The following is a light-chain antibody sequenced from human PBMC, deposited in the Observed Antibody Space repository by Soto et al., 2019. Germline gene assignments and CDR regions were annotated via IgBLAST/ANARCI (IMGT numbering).Light chain of an antibody. V-gene: IGKV1-5*01. CDR3: QQYNTYCT. Sequence: DIQMTQSPSTLSASVGDRVTITCRASQSISTWLAWYQQKPGNAPKLLIYDASSLENGVPSRFSGSGSGTEFTLAISSLQPDDFATYYCQQYNTYCTFGQGTKVEFK. CDR2: DAS. CDR1: QSISTW. J-gene: IGKJ1*01.